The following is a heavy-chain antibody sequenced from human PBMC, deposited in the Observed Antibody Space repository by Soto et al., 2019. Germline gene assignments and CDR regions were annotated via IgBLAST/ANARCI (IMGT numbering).Heavy chain of an antibody. CDR1: GGTFSSYA. Sequence: SVKVSCKASGGTFSSYAISWVRQAPGQGLEWMGGIIPIFGTANYAQKFQGRVTITADESTSTAYMELSSLRSEDTAVYYCARDRMGFGESDWHDDAFDIWGQGTMVTVSS. V-gene: IGHV1-69*13. CDR2: IIPIFGTA. D-gene: IGHD3-10*01. CDR3: ARDRMGFGESDWHDDAFDI. J-gene: IGHJ3*02.